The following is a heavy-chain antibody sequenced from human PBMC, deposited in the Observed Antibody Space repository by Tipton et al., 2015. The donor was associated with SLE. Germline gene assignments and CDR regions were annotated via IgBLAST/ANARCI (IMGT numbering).Heavy chain of an antibody. J-gene: IGHJ4*02. CDR3: SKWDSSGSYFGY. CDR1: GFIFNKFG. Sequence: QLVQSGGGVVQPGTPLRLSCAASGFIFNKFGMHWVRQAPGKGLEWVAVIWYDGSNKYYADSVKGRFTISRDNSKNILYLQMNSLRAEDTAAYFCSKWDSSGSYFGYWGQGTLVTVSS. V-gene: IGHV3-33*04. CDR2: IWYDGSNK. D-gene: IGHD5-12*01.